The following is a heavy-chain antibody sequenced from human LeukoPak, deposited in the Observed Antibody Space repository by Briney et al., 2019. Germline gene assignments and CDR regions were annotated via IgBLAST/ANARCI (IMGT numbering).Heavy chain of an antibody. V-gene: IGHV3-23*01. CDR2: MSGGGETT. J-gene: IGHJ4*02. CDR3: ARDYADYVGYFFFDY. D-gene: IGHD4-17*01. CDR1: GFTFNNYA. Sequence: PGGSLRLSCAASGFTFNNYAMNWVRQAPRNRLEWVSSMSGGGETTYYADSAKARFTISRDNSQNTLYLQMNSLSAEDTAVYYCARDYADYVGYFFFDYWGQGTLVTVSS.